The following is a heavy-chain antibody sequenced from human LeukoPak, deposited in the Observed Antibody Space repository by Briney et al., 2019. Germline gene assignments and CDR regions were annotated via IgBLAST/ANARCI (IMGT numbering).Heavy chain of an antibody. D-gene: IGHD5-18*01. CDR1: GFTFSGSA. V-gene: IGHV3-49*04. CDR3: TRDLYSYGL. J-gene: IGHJ4*02. Sequence: PGGSLRLSCAASGFTFSGSAMHWVRQASGKGLEWVGFIRSKAYGGTTEYAASVKGRFTISRDDSKSIAYLQMNSLKTEDTAVYYCTRDLYSYGLWGRGTLVTVSS. CDR2: IRSKAYGGTT.